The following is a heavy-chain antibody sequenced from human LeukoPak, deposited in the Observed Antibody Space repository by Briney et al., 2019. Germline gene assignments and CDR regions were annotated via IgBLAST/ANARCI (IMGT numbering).Heavy chain of an antibody. CDR1: GGSFSGYY. Sequence: PSETLSLTCAVYGGSFSGYYWSWIRQPPGKGLEWIGEINHSGSTNYNPSLKSRVTISVDTSKNQFSLKLSSVTAADTAVYYCARGSSWYNWFDPWGQGTLVPVSS. J-gene: IGHJ5*02. V-gene: IGHV4-34*01. CDR3: ARGSSWYNWFDP. CDR2: INHSGST. D-gene: IGHD6-13*01.